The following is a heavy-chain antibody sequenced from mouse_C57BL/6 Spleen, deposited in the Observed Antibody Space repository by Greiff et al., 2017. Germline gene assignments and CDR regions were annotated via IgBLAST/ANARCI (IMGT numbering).Heavy chain of an antibody. Sequence: VQLQQSGAELARPGASVKLSCKASGYTFTSYGISWVKQRTGQGLEWIGEIYPRSGNTYYNEKFKGKATLTADKSSSTAYMELRSLTSEDSAVYFCASGDYYGSSYSWYFDVWGTGTTVTVSS. CDR3: ASGDYYGSSYSWYFDV. CDR2: IYPRSGNT. J-gene: IGHJ1*03. CDR1: GYTFTSYG. D-gene: IGHD1-1*01. V-gene: IGHV1-81*01.